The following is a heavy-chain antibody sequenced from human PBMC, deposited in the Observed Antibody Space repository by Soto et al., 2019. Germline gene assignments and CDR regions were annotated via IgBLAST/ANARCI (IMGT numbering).Heavy chain of an antibody. V-gene: IGHV4-31*03. CDR3: ARWVEVSLDYFDS. CDR2: IYHSGRT. Sequence: SETLSLTCTVSGGSITNGYYYWSWVRQNPGKGLEWIGHIYHSGRTYYRPSLKSRVTISVDTSKSQFSPNLSSVTAADTAVYYCARWVEVSLDYFDSWGQGTPVTVS. J-gene: IGHJ4*02. D-gene: IGHD2-15*01. CDR1: GGSITNGYYY.